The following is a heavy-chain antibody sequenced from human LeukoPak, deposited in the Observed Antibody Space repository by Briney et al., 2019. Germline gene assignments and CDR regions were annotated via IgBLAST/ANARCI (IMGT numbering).Heavy chain of an antibody. V-gene: IGHV3-23*01. CDR1: GFTFDTFA. D-gene: IGHD6-19*01. J-gene: IGHJ3*02. Sequence: GESLRLSCVASGFTFDTFAMSWVRQAPGKGLEWVSAISGSGGSTYYADSVKGRFTISRDNSKNTLYLQMNSLRAEDTAVYYCAKRSVAGAFDIWGQGTMVTVSS. CDR3: AKRSVAGAFDI. CDR2: ISGSGGST.